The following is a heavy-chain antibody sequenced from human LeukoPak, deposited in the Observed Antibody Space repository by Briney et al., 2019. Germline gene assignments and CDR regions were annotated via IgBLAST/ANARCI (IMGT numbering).Heavy chain of an antibody. V-gene: IGHV4-34*01. CDR2: INHSGST. J-gene: IGHJ4*02. CDR3: ARGGPQLARPGDY. D-gene: IGHD6-13*01. CDR1: GGSFSGYY. Sequence: SETLSLTCAVYGGSFSGYYWSWIRQPPGKGLEWIGEINHSGSTYYNPSLKSRVTISVDTSKNQFSLKLSSVTAADTAVYYCARGGPQLARPGDYWGQGTLVTVSS.